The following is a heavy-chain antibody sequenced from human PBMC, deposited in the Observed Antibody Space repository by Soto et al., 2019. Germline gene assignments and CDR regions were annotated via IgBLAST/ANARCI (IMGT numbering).Heavy chain of an antibody. Sequence: PSETLSLTCTVSVGSISSSSYYWGWIRQPPGKGLEWIGSIYYSGSTYYNPSLKSRVTISVDTSKNQFSLKLSSVTAADTAVYYCASHTAMVDYWGQGTLVTVSS. CDR1: VGSISSSSYY. CDR2: IYYSGST. V-gene: IGHV4-39*01. D-gene: IGHD5-18*01. CDR3: ASHTAMVDY. J-gene: IGHJ4*02.